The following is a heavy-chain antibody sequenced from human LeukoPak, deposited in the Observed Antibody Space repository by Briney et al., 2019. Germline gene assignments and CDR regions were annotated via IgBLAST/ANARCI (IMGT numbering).Heavy chain of an antibody. CDR1: GGSFSGYY. CDR2: INHSGST. V-gene: IGHV4-34*01. J-gene: IGHJ6*03. CDR3: ARDESMTTVTNYYYYYYMDV. D-gene: IGHD4-17*01. Sequence: PSETLSLTCAVYGGSFSGYYWSWIRQPPGKGLEWIGEINHSGSTNYNPSLKSRVTISVDTSKNQFPLKLSSVTAADTAVYYCARDESMTTVTNYYYYYYMDVWGKGTTVTVSS.